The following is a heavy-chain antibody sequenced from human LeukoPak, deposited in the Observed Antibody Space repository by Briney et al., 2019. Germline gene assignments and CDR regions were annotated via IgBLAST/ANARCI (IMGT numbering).Heavy chain of an antibody. D-gene: IGHD1-26*01. CDR1: GGSISSYY. J-gene: IGHJ4*02. Sequence: SETLSLTCTVSGGSISSYYWSWIRQPPGKGLEWIGYIYYSGSTNYNPSLKSRVTISVDTSKNQFSLKLSSVTAADTAVYYCARSLVGAHFDYWGQGTLVTVSS. CDR2: IYYSGST. CDR3: ARSLVGAHFDY. V-gene: IGHV4-59*01.